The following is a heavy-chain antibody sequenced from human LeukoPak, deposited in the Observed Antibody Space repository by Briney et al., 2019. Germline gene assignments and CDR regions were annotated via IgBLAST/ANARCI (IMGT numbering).Heavy chain of an antibody. D-gene: IGHD6-19*01. CDR3: ARDRGSGYNWFDP. CDR2: IYSSGST. CDR1: GGSISSYY. J-gene: IGHJ5*02. V-gene: IGHV4-4*07. Sequence: PSETLSLTCIVSGGSISSYYWSWIRQPAGKGLEWIGRIYSSGSTDYNPSLKSRVTMAVDTSKNQFSLKVTSVTAADMAVYYCARDRGSGYNWFDPWGQGTLVTVSS.